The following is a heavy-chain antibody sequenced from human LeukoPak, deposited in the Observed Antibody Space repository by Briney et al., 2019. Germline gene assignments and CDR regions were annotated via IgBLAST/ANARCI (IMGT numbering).Heavy chain of an antibody. V-gene: IGHV3-21*01. CDR2: ISSSSSSI. Sequence: GGSLTLSCAASGFTFSSYNLNWIRQAPGKGLEWVSSISSSSSSIYYADSVKGRFTISRDNAKNSLYLQMNSLRAEDTAVYYCARARGYSGYDLGSDYYYYGMDVWGQGTTVTVSS. J-gene: IGHJ6*01. CDR1: GFTFSSYN. D-gene: IGHD5-12*01. CDR3: ARARGYSGYDLGSDYYYYGMDV.